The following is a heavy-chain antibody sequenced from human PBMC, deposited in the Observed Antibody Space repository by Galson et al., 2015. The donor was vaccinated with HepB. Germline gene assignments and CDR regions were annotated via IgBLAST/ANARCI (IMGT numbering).Heavy chain of an antibody. CDR3: AKAPNSVFRLSKDY. CDR2: ISSSGGRT. CDR1: GFTFNNYA. Sequence: SLRLSCAASGFTFNNYAMTWVRQAPGKGLECVSAISSSGGRTYYAESVKGRFTISRDNSRNTLYLQMNGLRVEDTAVYHCAKAPNSVFRLSKDYWGQGTLVTVSS. J-gene: IGHJ4*02. V-gene: IGHV3-23*01. D-gene: IGHD2-21*01.